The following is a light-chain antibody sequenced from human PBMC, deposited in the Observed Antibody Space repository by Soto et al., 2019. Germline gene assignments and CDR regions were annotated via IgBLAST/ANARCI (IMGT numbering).Light chain of an antibody. CDR1: QSISSW. CDR3: QQYNNWPFS. Sequence: DIQMTQSPSTLSASVGDRVTITCRASQSISSWLAWYQQKPGKAPKLLIYDVSIRATGVPARFSATGSETDFTLTISGLQSGDSAVYFCQQYNNWPFSFGQGTRLEIK. V-gene: IGKV1-5*01. CDR2: DVS. J-gene: IGKJ5*01.